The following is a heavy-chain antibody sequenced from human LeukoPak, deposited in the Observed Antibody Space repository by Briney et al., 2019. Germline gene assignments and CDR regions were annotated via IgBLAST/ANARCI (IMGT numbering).Heavy chain of an antibody. CDR3: ARAGVAAAALGY. V-gene: IGHV3-30*02. CDR2: IRYDGSNK. Sequence: GGSLRLSCAASGFTFSSYGMHWVRQAPGKGLEWVAFIRYDGSNKYYADSVKGRFTISRDNSKNTLYLQMNSLRAEDTAVYYCARAGVAAAALGYWGQGTLVTVSS. CDR1: GFTFSSYG. J-gene: IGHJ4*02. D-gene: IGHD6-13*01.